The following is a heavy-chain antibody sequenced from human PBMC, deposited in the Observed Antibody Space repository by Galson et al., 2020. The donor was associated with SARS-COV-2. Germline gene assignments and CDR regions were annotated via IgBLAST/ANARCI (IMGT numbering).Heavy chain of an antibody. J-gene: IGHJ2*01. CDR2: ISPNGRT. D-gene: IGHD2-21*02. Sequence: SETLSLTCAVYGYSVSTTNYWGWVRLAPGKGLEWIGSISPNGRTYYNPSLESPVSLSVDTYRNQFSLTLASVTAADTAFYYWARQGVNMIVLVTVPGWFFDLWGRGTLVTVSS. V-gene: IGHV4-38-2*01. CDR1: GYSVSTTNY. CDR3: ARQGVNMIVLVTVPGWFFDL.